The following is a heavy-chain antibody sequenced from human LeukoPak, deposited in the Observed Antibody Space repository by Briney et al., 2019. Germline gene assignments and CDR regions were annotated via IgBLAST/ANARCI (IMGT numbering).Heavy chain of an antibody. CDR1: GFTFSSYG. CDR3: AKDSLSNWADFDY. V-gene: IGHV3-30*18. D-gene: IGHD3-16*01. Sequence: GRSLRLSCTASGFTFSSYGMHWVRQAPGKGLEWVAVISYDGSNKYYADSVKGRFTISRDNSKNTLYLQMNSLRAEDTAVYYCAKDSLSNWADFDYWGQGTLVTVSS. CDR2: ISYDGSNK. J-gene: IGHJ4*02.